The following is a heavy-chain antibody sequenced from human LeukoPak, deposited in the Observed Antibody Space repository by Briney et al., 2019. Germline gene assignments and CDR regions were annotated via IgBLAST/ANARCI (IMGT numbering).Heavy chain of an antibody. CDR2: ISGSGGST. CDR3: AKDHSDSIAAAGTVFDP. J-gene: IGHJ5*02. D-gene: IGHD6-13*01. Sequence: GGSLRLSCAASGFTFSSYAMSWVRQAPGKGLEWASAISGSGGSTYYADSVKGRFTISRDNSKNTLYLQMNSLRAEDTAVYYCAKDHSDSIAAAGTVFDPWGQGTLVTVSS. CDR1: GFTFSSYA. V-gene: IGHV3-23*01.